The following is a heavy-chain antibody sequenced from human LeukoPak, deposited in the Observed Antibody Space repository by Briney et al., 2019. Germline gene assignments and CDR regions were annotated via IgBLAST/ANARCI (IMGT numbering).Heavy chain of an antibody. J-gene: IGHJ3*02. CDR1: GFTFSRYW. CDR3: ARGLRNTDTFDI. V-gene: IGHV3-7*02. Sequence: GGSLRLSCAASGFTFSRYWMSWVRQAPGKGLEWVANIKEDGSAKYSVDSVEGRFPISRDNAKNTLYLQMNSLRAEDAAVYYCARGLRNTDTFDIWGQGTMVTVSS. CDR2: IKEDGSAK.